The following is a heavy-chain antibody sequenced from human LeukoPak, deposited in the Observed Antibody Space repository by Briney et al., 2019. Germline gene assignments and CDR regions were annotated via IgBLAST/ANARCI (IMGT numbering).Heavy chain of an antibody. V-gene: IGHV4-39*07. Sequence: SETLSLTCTVSGGSISSSNFYWGWIRQPPGKGLEWIGSIYYSGSTYYNPSLKSRVTISVDTSKNQFSLKLSSVTAADTAVYYCARDGSGSYYYFDYWGQGTLVTVSS. D-gene: IGHD1-26*01. J-gene: IGHJ4*02. CDR2: IYYSGST. CDR1: GGSISSSNFY. CDR3: ARDGSGSYYYFDY.